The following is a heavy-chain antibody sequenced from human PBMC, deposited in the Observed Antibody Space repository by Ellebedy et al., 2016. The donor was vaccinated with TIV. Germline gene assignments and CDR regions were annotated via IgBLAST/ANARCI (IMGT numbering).Heavy chain of an antibody. CDR3: ARDRGIAVAGDQFDY. D-gene: IGHD6-19*01. CDR2: IIPILGIA. V-gene: IGHV1-69*04. Sequence: ASVKVSCKASGGTFSSYAISWVRQAPGQGLEWMGRIIPILGIANYAQKFQGRVTITADKSTSTAYMELSSLRSEDTAVYYCARDRGIAVAGDQFDYWGQGTLVTVSS. J-gene: IGHJ4*02. CDR1: GGTFSSYA.